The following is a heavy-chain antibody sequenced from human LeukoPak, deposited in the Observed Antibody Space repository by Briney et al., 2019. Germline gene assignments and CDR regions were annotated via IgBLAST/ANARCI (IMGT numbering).Heavy chain of an antibody. J-gene: IGHJ4*02. V-gene: IGHV3-7*01. D-gene: IGHD3-22*01. CDR1: GFTFSSYW. CDR2: IKQDGSEK. Sequence: PGGSLRLSCAASGFTFSSYWMSWVRQAPGKGLEWVANIKQDGSEKYYVDSVKGRFTISRDNAKNSLYLQMNSLRAEDTAVYYCAGARYDSSGYFGYWGQGTLVTVSS. CDR3: AGARYDSSGYFGY.